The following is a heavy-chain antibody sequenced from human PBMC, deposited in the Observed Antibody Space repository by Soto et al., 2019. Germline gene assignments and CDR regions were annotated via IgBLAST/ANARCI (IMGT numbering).Heavy chain of an antibody. CDR3: ATNSYYSLGV. CDR2: IYHSGST. V-gene: IGHV4-4*02. CDR1: SGSISSAHW. Sequence: QVQLQESGPGLVKPSGTLSLTCAVSSGSISSAHWWNWVRQPPGKGLEWIGEIYHSGSTNYNPSLKSRVTVSVDKSMNQFSLKLPSVTAADTAVYYCATNSYYSLGVWGQRTTVTVSS. J-gene: IGHJ6*02.